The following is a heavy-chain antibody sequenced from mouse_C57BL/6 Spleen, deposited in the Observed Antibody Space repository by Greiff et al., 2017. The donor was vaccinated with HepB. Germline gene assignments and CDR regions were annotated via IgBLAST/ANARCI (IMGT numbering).Heavy chain of an antibody. Sequence: LQESGPELVKPGASVKISCKASGYAFSSSWMNWVKQRPGKGLEWIGRIYPGDGDTNYNGKFKGKATLTADKSSSTAYMQLSSLTSEDSAVYFCARDWDGLMNYWGQGTSVTVSS. CDR1: GYAFSSSW. D-gene: IGHD4-1*01. V-gene: IGHV1-82*01. CDR3: ARDWDGLMNY. J-gene: IGHJ4*01. CDR2: IYPGDGDT.